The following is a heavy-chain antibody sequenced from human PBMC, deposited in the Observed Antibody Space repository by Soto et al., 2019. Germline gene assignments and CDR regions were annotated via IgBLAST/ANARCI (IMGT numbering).Heavy chain of an antibody. D-gene: IGHD3-9*01. Sequence: GASVKVSCKASGYTFTSYYMHWVRQAPGQGLEWMGIINPSGGSTSYAQKLQGRVTMTTNTSTSTAYMELRSLRSDDTAVYYCARAMYYDILTGYLDYWGQGTLVTVSS. J-gene: IGHJ4*02. CDR1: GYTFTSYY. CDR2: INPSGGST. V-gene: IGHV1-46*01. CDR3: ARAMYYDILTGYLDY.